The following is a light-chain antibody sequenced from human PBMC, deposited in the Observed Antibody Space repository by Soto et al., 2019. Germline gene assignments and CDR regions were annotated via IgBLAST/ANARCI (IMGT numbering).Light chain of an antibody. CDR2: AAS. CDR1: QNIRNH. Sequence: DIQMTQSPSSLSASVGDSVTITCRASQNIRNHLNWYQQQPGKAPKLLIYAASSLQSVVPSRFSGSASGADFSLTIGSLQPGDFATYYCQQSYGTVWTFGQGTKVDIK. J-gene: IGKJ1*01. CDR3: QQSYGTVWT. V-gene: IGKV1-39*01.